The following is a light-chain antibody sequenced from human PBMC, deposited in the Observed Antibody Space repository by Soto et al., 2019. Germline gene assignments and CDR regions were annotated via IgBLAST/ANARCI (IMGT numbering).Light chain of an antibody. CDR1: QSISSY. CDR3: QQCDSSPIT. CDR2: AAS. J-gene: IGKJ4*01. Sequence: DIQMTQSPSSLSASVGDRVTITCRASQSISSYLNWYQHKPGTAPKLLIYAASNLQSGVPSRFSGSGSGTDFTLTISSLQPEDFATYYCQQCDSSPITFGGGTKVEIK. V-gene: IGKV1-39*01.